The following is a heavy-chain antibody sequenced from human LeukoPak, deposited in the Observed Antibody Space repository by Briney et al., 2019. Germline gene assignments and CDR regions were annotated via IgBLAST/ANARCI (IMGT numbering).Heavy chain of an antibody. J-gene: IGHJ4*02. CDR3: ARLWSTDCSGGSCPHQPNY. CDR2: VFYSGST. Sequence: PSEPLPLTCTVSGGSVSSSSYHWGWIRQPPGKGLEWIGSVFYSGSTYYNPSLKSRVTMSVDTSKNQFSLKLSSVIAADTAVYYCARLWSTDCSGGSCPHQPNYWGQGTLVTVSS. V-gene: IGHV4-39*01. D-gene: IGHD2-15*01. CDR1: GGSVSSSSYH.